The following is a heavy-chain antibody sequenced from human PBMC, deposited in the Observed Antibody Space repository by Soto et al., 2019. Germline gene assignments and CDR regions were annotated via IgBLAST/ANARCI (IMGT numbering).Heavy chain of an antibody. D-gene: IGHD5-12*01. J-gene: IGHJ3*02. Sequence: GASVKVSCKASGFTFTSSAVQWVRQARGQRLEWIGWIVVGSGNTNYAQKFQERVTITRDMSTSTAYMELSSLRSEDTAVYYCAARIVATILSVGYSYGPDAFDIWGQGTMVTVSS. CDR2: IVVGSGNT. V-gene: IGHV1-58*01. CDR1: GFTFTSSA. CDR3: AARIVATILSVGYSYGPDAFDI.